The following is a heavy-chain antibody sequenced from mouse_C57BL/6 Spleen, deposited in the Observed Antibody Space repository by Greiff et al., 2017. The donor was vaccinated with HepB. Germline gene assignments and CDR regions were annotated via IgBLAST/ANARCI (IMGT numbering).Heavy chain of an antibody. V-gene: IGHV1-22*01. D-gene: IGHD2-13*01. Sequence: EVQLQQSGPELVKPGASVKMSCKASGYTFTDYNMHWVKQSHGKSLEWIGYINPNNGGTRYNQKFKGKATLTVNKSSSTAYMELRSLTSEDSAVYYCARSVTTVPLLAYWGQGTLVTVSA. CDR2: INPNNGGT. CDR1: GYTFTDYN. J-gene: IGHJ3*01. CDR3: ARSVTTVPLLAY.